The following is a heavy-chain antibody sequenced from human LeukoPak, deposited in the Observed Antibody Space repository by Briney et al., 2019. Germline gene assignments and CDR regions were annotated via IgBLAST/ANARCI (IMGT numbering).Heavy chain of an antibody. CDR3: AKDLRGAKVRGVIFDY. D-gene: IGHD3-10*01. CDR1: GFTFSSYG. J-gene: IGHJ4*02. CDR2: IRYDGSNK. V-gene: IGHV3-30*02. Sequence: GGSLRLSCAASGFTFSSYGMHWVRQAPGKGLEWVAFIRYDGSNKYYADSVKGRFTISRDNSKNTLYLQMNSLRAEDTAVYYCAKDLRGAKVRGVIFDYWGQGTLVTVSS.